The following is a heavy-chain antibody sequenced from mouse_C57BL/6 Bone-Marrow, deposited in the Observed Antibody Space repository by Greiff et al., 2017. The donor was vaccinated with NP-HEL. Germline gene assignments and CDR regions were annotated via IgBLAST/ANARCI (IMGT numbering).Heavy chain of an antibody. J-gene: IGHJ4*01. V-gene: IGHV1-42*01. CDR1: GYSFTGYY. CDR2: INPSTGGT. D-gene: IGHD1-1*01. CDR3: ALYYYGSSYGGYYYAMDY. Sequence: VQLKESGPELVKPGASVKISCKASGYSFTGYYMNWVKQSPEKSLEWIGEINPSTGGTTYNQKFKAKATLTVDKSSSTAYMQLKSLTSEDSAVYYCALYYYGSSYGGYYYAMDYWGQGTSVTVSS.